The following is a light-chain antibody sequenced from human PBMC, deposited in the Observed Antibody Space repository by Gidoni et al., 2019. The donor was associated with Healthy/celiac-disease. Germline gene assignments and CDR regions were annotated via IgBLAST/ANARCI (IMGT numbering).Light chain of an antibody. CDR2: GAS. V-gene: IGKV3-15*01. J-gene: IGKJ3*01. CDR3: QQYNNGPRVIP. CDR1: QSVSSN. Sequence: EIVMTQSPATLSVSPGERATLSCRASQSVSSNVAWYQQKPGQAPSLLIYGASTRAAGIPARFGGRGYGTEFTLTIRCLQSEDFAVYYCQQYNNGPRVIPFGPGTNVDIK.